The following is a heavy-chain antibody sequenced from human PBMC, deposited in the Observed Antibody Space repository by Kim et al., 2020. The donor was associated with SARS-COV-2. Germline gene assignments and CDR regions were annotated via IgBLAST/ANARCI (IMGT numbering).Heavy chain of an antibody. CDR3: ARTLRTDTAMVHPYYYYYGMDV. J-gene: IGHJ6*02. CDR1: GFTFSSYA. Sequence: GGSLRLSCAASGFTFSSYAMTWVRQAPGKGLEWVSSISGSGGSTFYADSVKGRFTISRDNSKNTLFLQMNSLRAEDTAVFYCARTLRTDTAMVHPYYYYYGMDVWGQGTTVTVSS. V-gene: IGHV3-23*01. D-gene: IGHD5-18*01. CDR2: ISGSGGST.